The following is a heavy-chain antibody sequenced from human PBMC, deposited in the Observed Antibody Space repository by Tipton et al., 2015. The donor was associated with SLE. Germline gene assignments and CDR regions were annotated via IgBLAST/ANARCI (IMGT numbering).Heavy chain of an antibody. CDR1: GGSISSHY. CDR2: IYYSGST. CDR3: AREGYYYDSSGSYNWFDP. D-gene: IGHD3-22*01. V-gene: IGHV4-59*11. Sequence: LRLSCTVSGGSISSHYWSWIRQPPGKGLEWIGYIYYSGSTNYNPSLKSRVTISVDTSKNQFSLKLSSVTAADTAVYYCAREGYYYDSSGSYNWFDPWGQGTLVTVSS. J-gene: IGHJ5*02.